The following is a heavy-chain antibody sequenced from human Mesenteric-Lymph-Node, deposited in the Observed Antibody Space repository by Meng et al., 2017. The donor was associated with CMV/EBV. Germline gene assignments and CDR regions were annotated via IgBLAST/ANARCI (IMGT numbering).Heavy chain of an antibody. CDR2: ISGNGDST. CDR3: ARSFGSRSYSLYFDY. D-gene: IGHD3-10*01. CDR1: GFTFSSYG. V-gene: IGHV3-23*01. Sequence: GGSLRLSCAASGFTFSSYGMHWVRQGPGEGLEWVSAISGNGDSTYYADSVKGRFIISSDDSKNTLYLQMDSLRAEDTAVYYCARSFGSRSYSLYFDYWGQGTVVTVSS. J-gene: IGHJ4*02.